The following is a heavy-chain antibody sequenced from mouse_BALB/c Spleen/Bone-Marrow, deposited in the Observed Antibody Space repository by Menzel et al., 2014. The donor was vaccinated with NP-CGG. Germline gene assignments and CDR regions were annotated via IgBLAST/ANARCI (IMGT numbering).Heavy chain of an antibody. D-gene: IGHD2-4*01. Sequence: EVQGVESGGGFVQPGGSLKLSCAASGFTFNSYTMSWVRQTPEKRLEWVAYISNGGGSTYYPDTVKGRFTISRDNAKNTLYLQMSSLKSEDTAIYYCTREDYGAYWGQGTLVTVSA. V-gene: IGHV5-12-2*01. CDR3: TREDYGAY. CDR2: ISNGGGST. CDR1: GFTFNSYT. J-gene: IGHJ3*01.